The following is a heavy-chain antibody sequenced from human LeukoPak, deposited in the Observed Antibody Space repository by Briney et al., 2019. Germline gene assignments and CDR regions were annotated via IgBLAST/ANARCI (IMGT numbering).Heavy chain of an antibody. Sequence: GGSLRLSCAASGFTFSDYYMSWIRQAPGKGLEWVSYISSSGSTIYYADSVKGRFTISRDNAKNSLYLQMNSLRAEDTAVYYCARGGDIVVVVAASPNWFDPWGQGTLVTVSS. CDR1: GFTFSDYY. CDR3: ARGGDIVVVVAASPNWFDP. D-gene: IGHD2-15*01. V-gene: IGHV3-11*04. J-gene: IGHJ5*02. CDR2: ISSSGSTI.